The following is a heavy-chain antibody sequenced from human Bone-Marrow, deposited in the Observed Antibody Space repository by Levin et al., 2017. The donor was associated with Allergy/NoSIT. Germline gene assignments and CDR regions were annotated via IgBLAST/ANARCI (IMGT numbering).Heavy chain of an antibody. J-gene: IGHJ4*02. CDR2: IIPLFGSA. V-gene: IGHV1-69*13. CDR1: GGSLNIYA. CDR3: ARGELVVSRPTYFSY. D-gene: IGHD2-8*02. Sequence: ASVKVSCKASGGSLNIYAITWVRQAPGQGLEWLGGIIPLFGSANYAQKFQGRVTITADESTNTAYLDLSSLRSDDTAVYFCARGELVVSRPTYFSYWGQGTLVTVSS.